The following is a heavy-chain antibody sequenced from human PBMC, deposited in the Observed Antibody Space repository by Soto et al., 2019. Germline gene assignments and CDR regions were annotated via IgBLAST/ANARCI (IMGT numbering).Heavy chain of an antibody. J-gene: IGHJ4*02. CDR1: GFTFRSYG. CDR3: AKRELDDK. V-gene: IGHV3-23*01. D-gene: IGHD1-7*01. Sequence: VQLLESGGRFVQPGGSLRLSCAASGFTFRSYGMSWVRQAPGKGLEWISGISDNGGRTDYADSVKGRFTISRDNSKNTLFWQMTTLTADDTAVYYCAKRELDDKWGQGTLVIVS. CDR2: ISDNGGRT.